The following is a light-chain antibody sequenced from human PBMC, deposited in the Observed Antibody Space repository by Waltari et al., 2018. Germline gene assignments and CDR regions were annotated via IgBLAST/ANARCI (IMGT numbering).Light chain of an antibody. Sequence: DIQMTQSPSSLSASVGDRVTITCRASQKITTSLNWYQQKLGKAPNLMIYDASSVQSGVPARLRGSGSETDFNLTISSLQPEDFAIYYCQQSYRTPPTFGGGTRVEI. CDR3: QQSYRTPPT. V-gene: IGKV1-39*01. J-gene: IGKJ4*01. CDR1: QKITTS. CDR2: DAS.